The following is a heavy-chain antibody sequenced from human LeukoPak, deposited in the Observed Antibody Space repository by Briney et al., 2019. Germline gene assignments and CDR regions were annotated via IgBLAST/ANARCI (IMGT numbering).Heavy chain of an antibody. D-gene: IGHD6-13*01. CDR2: ISSSSSYI. V-gene: IGHV3-21*01. CDR1: GFIFSSYS. Sequence: GGSLRLSCAASGFIFSSYSMNWVRQAPGKGLEGVSSISSSSSYIYYADSVKGRFTISRDNAKNSLYLQMNSQRAEDTAVYNCARDAIAAAGFYYFDYWGQGTLVTVSS. J-gene: IGHJ4*02. CDR3: ARDAIAAAGFYYFDY.